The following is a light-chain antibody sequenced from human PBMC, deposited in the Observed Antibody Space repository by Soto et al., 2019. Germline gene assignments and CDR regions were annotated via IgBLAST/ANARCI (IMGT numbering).Light chain of an antibody. J-gene: IGLJ3*02. CDR1: ATNIGNNY. CDR2: RNN. V-gene: IGLV1-47*01. Sequence: QLVLTQPPSASGTPGQSVTISCSGSATNIGNNYVYWYQHLPGTAPKVLIYRNNQRPSGVPDRFSGSKSGTSASLAISGLRSEDEGDYYCAAWDDSLSGLGVFGGGTKLTVL. CDR3: AAWDDSLSGLGV.